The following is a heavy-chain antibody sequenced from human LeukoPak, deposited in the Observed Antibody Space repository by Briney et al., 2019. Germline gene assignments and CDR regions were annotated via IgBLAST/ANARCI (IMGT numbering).Heavy chain of an antibody. CDR2: IYPGDSDT. D-gene: IGHD5-18*01. Sequence: GESLKISCKGSGYSFTSYWIGWVRQMPGKGLEWMGIIYPGDSDTRYSPSFQGQVTISADKSISTAYLQWSSLKASDTAMYYCARHRGSGYSYGSFASSLGPPDYWGQGTLVTVSS. CDR3: ARHRGSGYSYGSFASSLGPPDY. CDR1: GYSFTSYW. V-gene: IGHV5-51*01. J-gene: IGHJ4*02.